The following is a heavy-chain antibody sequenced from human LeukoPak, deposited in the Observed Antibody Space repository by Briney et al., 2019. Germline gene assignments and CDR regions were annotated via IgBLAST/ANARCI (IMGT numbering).Heavy chain of an antibody. CDR1: GGTFSSYA. D-gene: IGHD6-13*01. V-gene: IGHV1-69*06. Sequence: GASVKVSCKASGGTFSSYAISWVRQAPGQGLEWMGGIIPIFGTANYAQKFQGRGTITADKSTSTAYMELSSLRSEDTAVYYCASVKNSSSWYEGCFDYWGQGTLVTVSS. CDR2: IIPIFGTA. J-gene: IGHJ4*02. CDR3: ASVKNSSSWYEGCFDY.